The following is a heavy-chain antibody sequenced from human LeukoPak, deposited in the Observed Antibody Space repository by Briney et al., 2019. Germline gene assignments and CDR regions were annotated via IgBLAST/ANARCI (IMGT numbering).Heavy chain of an antibody. Sequence: PSETLSLTCTVSGGSISSYYWSWIRQPPGKGLEWIGYIYYSGSTNYNPSLKSRVTISVDTSKNQFSLKLSSVTAADTAVYYCARVPYNWNDFGIYYYYMDVWGKGTTVTISS. CDR3: ARVPYNWNDFGIYYYYMDV. D-gene: IGHD1-1*01. J-gene: IGHJ6*03. V-gene: IGHV4-59*01. CDR2: IYYSGST. CDR1: GGSISSYY.